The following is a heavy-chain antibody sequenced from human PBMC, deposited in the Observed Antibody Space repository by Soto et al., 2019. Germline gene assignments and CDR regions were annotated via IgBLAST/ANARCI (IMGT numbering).Heavy chain of an antibody. CDR1: GYTFTDYY. J-gene: IGHJ4*02. CDR2: IKPDSGGT. V-gene: IGHV1-2*02. D-gene: IGHD1-1*01. CDR3: AREGTIAGLAY. Sequence: QVQLVQSGAEVKKPGASVKVSCKASGYTFTDYYMHLVRQAPGQGLEWMGWIKPDSGGTKYAQKFQGRVTMTRDTSISAAYMELGRLRSDDTAVYYCAREGTIAGLAYWGQGTVVTVSS.